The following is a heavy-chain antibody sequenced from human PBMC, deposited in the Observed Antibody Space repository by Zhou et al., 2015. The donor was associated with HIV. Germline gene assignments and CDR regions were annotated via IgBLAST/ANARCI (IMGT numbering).Heavy chain of an antibody. Sequence: LLQSGPEVRKPGSSVKVSCKASGGTFSGSDLSWVRQAPGQGLEWMGRITPMFQTHNYAEKFRARLNITVDRHTSAAYMELSSLTSEDAAVYYCARSSVNHDNAFDLWGQGTKVIVS. V-gene: IGHV1-69*06. CDR1: GGTFSGSD. CDR3: ARSSVNHDNAFDL. J-gene: IGHJ3*01. CDR2: ITPMFQTH. D-gene: IGHD1-14*01.